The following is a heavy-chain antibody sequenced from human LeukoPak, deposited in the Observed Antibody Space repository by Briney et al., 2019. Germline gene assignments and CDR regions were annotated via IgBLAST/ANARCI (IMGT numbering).Heavy chain of an antibody. D-gene: IGHD2-15*01. CDR1: GFTFDDYA. Sequence: GGSLRLSCAASGFTFDDYAMHWVRQAPGKGLEWVSGISWNSGSIGYADSVKGRFTISRDNAKNSLYLQMNSLRAEDTALYYCARQDCSGGSCYLDYWGQGILVTVSS. V-gene: IGHV3-9*01. J-gene: IGHJ4*02. CDR3: ARQDCSGGSCYLDY. CDR2: ISWNSGSI.